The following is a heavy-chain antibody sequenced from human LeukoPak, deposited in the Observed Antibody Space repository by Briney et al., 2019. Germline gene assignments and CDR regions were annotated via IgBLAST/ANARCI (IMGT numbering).Heavy chain of an antibody. Sequence: ASVKVSCKASGYTFTSYDINWVRQATGQGLEWMGWMNPNSGNTGYAQKFQGRVTMTRNTSISTAYMELSSLRSEDTAVYYCARVPYSSSSRCRSLIYWGQGTLVTVSS. D-gene: IGHD6-6*01. CDR3: ARVPYSSSSRCRSLIY. CDR2: MNPNSGNT. J-gene: IGHJ4*02. V-gene: IGHV1-8*01. CDR1: GYTFTSYD.